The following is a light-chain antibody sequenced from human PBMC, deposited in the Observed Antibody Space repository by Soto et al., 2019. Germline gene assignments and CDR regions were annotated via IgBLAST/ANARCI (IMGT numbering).Light chain of an antibody. J-gene: IGLJ1*01. CDR2: DVN. V-gene: IGLV2-11*01. CDR3: SSYAGSYTYV. CDR1: SSGVGGYNY. Sequence: QSALTQPRSVSGSPGQSGPLSCTGTSSGVGGYNYVSWYQHHPGKVPKLMIYDVNKRPSGVPDRFSGSKSGNTASLTISGLQAEDEADYYCSSYAGSYTYVLGTGTKLTVL.